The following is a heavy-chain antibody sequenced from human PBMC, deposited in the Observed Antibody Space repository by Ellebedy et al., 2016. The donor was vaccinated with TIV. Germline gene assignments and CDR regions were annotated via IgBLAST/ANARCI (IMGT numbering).Heavy chain of an antibody. CDR2: IYPGDSDT. Sequence: GESLKISCKGSGYSFTSYWIGWVRQMPGKGLEWMGIIYPGDSDTRYSPSFQGQVTISADKSISTAYLQWSSLKASDTAMYYCARTGGKTRYGSLNWYDPWGQGTLVTVSS. CDR3: ARTGGKTRYGSLNWYDP. J-gene: IGHJ5*02. D-gene: IGHD3-10*01. V-gene: IGHV5-51*01. CDR1: GYSFTSYW.